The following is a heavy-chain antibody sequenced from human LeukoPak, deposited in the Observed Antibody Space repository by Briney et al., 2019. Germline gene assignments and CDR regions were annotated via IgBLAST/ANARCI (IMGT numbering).Heavy chain of an antibody. D-gene: IGHD6-6*01. CDR1: GFTFRKYW. Sequence: PGGSLRLSCAASGFTFRKYWLHWVRQAPGKGLVWVSRINPDDGSTSYADSVKGRFTISRDNAKSTLYLQMNSLRAEDTAVYYCARGDGSFSYYYYYMDVWGKGTTVTVSS. J-gene: IGHJ6*03. V-gene: IGHV3-74*01. CDR3: ARGDGSFSYYYYYMDV. CDR2: INPDDGST.